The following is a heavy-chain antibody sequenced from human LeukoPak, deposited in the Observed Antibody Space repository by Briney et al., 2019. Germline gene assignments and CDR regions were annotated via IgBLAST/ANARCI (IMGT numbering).Heavy chain of an antibody. CDR2: IKQDRSEK. CDR3: ARVIVVVTGNYMDV. D-gene: IGHD2-21*02. Sequence: PGGSLRLSCAASGFTFSNYWMSWVRQAPGKGLEWVANIKQDRSEKYYVDSVKGRFTISRDNAKNSLYLQMNSLRAEDTAVYYCARVIVVVTGNYMDVWGKGTTVTISS. CDR1: GFTFSNYW. J-gene: IGHJ6*03. V-gene: IGHV3-7*01.